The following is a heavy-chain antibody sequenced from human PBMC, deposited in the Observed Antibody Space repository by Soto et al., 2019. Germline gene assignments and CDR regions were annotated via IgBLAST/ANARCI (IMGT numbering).Heavy chain of an antibody. V-gene: IGHV3-30*18. J-gene: IGHJ4*02. CDR2: ISYDGIRE. Sequence: PGGSLRLSCAASGFTFSSHGMHWVRQAPGKGLEWVAVISYDGIREHYADSVKGRFTISRDNSKNMLYLQMNSLRTEDTAVYYCAKDLVVAGIGEFDYWGQGTLVTVYS. CDR3: AKDLVVAGIGEFDY. CDR1: GFTFSSHG. D-gene: IGHD6-19*01.